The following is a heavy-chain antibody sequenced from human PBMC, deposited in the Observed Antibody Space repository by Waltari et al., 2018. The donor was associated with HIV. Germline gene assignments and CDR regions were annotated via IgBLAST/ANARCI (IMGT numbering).Heavy chain of an antibody. CDR1: GYTFSDYY. V-gene: IGHV1-2*02. Sequence: QVQLVQSGAEVKKPGASVKVSCKASGYTFSDYYMHWVRQAPGQGLEWMGGLNPNSGGTRYADKCQGRVTMTRDTSISTAYMELSRLRFDDTAVYYCARVFRGTVNYFDSRLGHWGQGTLVTVSS. CDR2: LNPNSGGT. D-gene: IGHD3-22*01. CDR3: ARVFRGTVNYFDSRLGH. J-gene: IGHJ5*02.